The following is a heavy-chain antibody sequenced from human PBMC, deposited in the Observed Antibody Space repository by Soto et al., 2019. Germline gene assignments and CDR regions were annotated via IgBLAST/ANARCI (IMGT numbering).Heavy chain of an antibody. V-gene: IGHV3-74*01. CDR3: AIGYSSSRGYYFDY. CDR2: INSDGSST. D-gene: IGHD6-13*01. J-gene: IGHJ4*02. CDR1: GFTFSSYW. Sequence: GGSLRLSCAAPGFTFSSYWMHWGRQAPGKGLVWVSRINSDGSSTSYADSVKGRFTISRDNAKNSLYLQMNSLSAEDTAVYYCAIGYSSSRGYYFDYWGQGTMVTVSS.